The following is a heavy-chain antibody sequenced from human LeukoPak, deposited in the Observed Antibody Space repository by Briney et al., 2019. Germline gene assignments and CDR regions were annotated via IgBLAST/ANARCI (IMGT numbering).Heavy chain of an antibody. V-gene: IGHV3-23*01. D-gene: IGHD2-2*01. CDR2: ISGSGGST. J-gene: IGHJ4*02. Sequence: TGGSLRLSCAASGFTLSSYAMSWVRQAPGKGLEWVSAISGSGGSTYYADSVKGRFTISRDNSKNTLYLQMNSLRAEDTAVYYCAKDQSATLVEYQLLHGALDYWGQGTLVTVSS. CDR3: AKDQSATLVEYQLLHGALDY. CDR1: GFTLSSYA.